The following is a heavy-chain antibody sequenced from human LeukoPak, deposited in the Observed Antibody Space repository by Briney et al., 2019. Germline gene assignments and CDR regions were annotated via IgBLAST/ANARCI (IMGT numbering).Heavy chain of an antibody. D-gene: IGHD3-22*01. J-gene: IGHJ4*02. CDR2: IYYSGST. CDR3: ARDRVYYDSSGYFLGY. V-gene: IGHV4-31*03. CDR1: GGSISSGGYY. Sequence: SETLSLTCTVSGGSISSGGYYWSWIRQHPGKGLEWIGYIYYSGSTYYNPSLKSRVTISVDTSKNQFSLKLSSVTAADTAVYYCARDRVYYDSSGYFLGYWGQGTLVTVSS.